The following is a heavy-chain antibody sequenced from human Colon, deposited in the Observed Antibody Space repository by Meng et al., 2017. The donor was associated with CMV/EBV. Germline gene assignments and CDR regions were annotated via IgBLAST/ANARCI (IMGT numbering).Heavy chain of an antibody. Sequence: NTFPTSGITWVRQAPGQGLEWMGWISTFNGHTNYAQKFQGRVTMTTDTLTSTAYMELTSLTSDDTAVFYCARAREVGYSAYNYYDYWGQGTLVTVSS. CDR2: ISTFNGHT. CDR3: ARAREVGYSAYNYYDY. V-gene: IGHV1-18*01. J-gene: IGHJ4*02. D-gene: IGHD5-12*01. CDR1: NTFPTSG.